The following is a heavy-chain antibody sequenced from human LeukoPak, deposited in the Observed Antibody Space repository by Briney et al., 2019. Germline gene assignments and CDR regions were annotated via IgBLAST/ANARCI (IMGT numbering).Heavy chain of an antibody. CDR3: ARAYIVAVVAARAPHLDTFDY. CDR1: GFTFSSYA. J-gene: IGHJ4*02. V-gene: IGHV3-30*04. Sequence: GGSLRLSCAASGFTFSSYAMHWVRQAPGKGLEWVAVISYDGSNKYYADSVKGRFTISRDNSKNTLYLQMNSLRAEDTAVYYCARAYIVAVVAARAPHLDTFDYWGQGTLVTVSS. D-gene: IGHD2-15*01. CDR2: ISYDGSNK.